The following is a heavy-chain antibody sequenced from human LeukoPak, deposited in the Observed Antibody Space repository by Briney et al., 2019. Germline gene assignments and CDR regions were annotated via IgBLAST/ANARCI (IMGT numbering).Heavy chain of an antibody. CDR3: AREGWGYYDSSGYYEAEYFQH. CDR1: GFTFSSYA. Sequence: PGRSLRLSCAASGFTFSSYAMHWVRQAPGKGLEWVAVISYDGSNKYYADSVKGRFTISRDNSKNTLYLQMNSLRAEETAVYYCAREGWGYYDSSGYYEAEYFQHWGQGTLVTVSS. J-gene: IGHJ1*01. V-gene: IGHV3-30*01. D-gene: IGHD3-22*01. CDR2: ISYDGSNK.